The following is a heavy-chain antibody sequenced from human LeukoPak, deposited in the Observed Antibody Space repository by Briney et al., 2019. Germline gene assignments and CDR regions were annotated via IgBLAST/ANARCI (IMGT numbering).Heavy chain of an antibody. CDR2: IRYDGSDK. Sequence: GGSLRLSCAASGFTFSRYAIHWVRQAPGKGLEWVAFIRYDGSDKYYADSVKGRFIISRDNSKNSLFLQMNSLRAEDTAVYYCAKAVAAAFYYFDYWGQGTLVTVSS. D-gene: IGHD6-13*01. CDR3: AKAVAAAFYYFDY. CDR1: GFTFSRYA. J-gene: IGHJ4*02. V-gene: IGHV3-30*02.